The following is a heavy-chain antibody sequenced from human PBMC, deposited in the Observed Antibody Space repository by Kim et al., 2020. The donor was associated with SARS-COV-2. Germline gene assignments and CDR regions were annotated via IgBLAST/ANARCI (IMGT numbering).Heavy chain of an antibody. CDR2: ISSSSSYI. Sequence: GGSLRLSCAASGFTFSSYSMNWVRQAPGKGLEWVSSISSSSSYIYYADSVKGRFTISRDNAKNSLYLQMNSLRAEDTAVYYCARDFDDTYCGGDCYSPFGAWGQGTLVTVSS. J-gene: IGHJ5*02. CDR3: ARDFDDTYCGGDCYSPFGA. D-gene: IGHD2-21*02. V-gene: IGHV3-21*01. CDR1: GFTFSSYS.